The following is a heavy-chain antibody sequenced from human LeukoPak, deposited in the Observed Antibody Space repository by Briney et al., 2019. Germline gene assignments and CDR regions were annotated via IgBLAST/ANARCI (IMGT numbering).Heavy chain of an antibody. D-gene: IGHD3-10*01. Sequence: PGGSLRLSCAASGFTFSSYAMSWVRQAPGKGLEWVSAISGSGGSTYYADSVKGRFTISRDNSKNTLYLQMNSLRAEDTAVYYCAKDYYGSGSYQNDAFDIWGQGTMVTVSS. V-gene: IGHV3-23*01. CDR1: GFTFSSYA. CDR2: ISGSGGST. CDR3: AKDYYGSGSYQNDAFDI. J-gene: IGHJ3*02.